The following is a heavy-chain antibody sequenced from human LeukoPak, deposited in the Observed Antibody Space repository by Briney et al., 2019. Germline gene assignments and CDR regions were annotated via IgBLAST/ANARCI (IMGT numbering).Heavy chain of an antibody. J-gene: IGHJ4*02. CDR1: GFTFSSYE. CDR2: IDSSGSTI. Sequence: PGGSLRLSCAASGFTFSSYEMNWVRQAPGKGLEWVSYIDSSGSTIHYADSVKGRFTISRDNAKNSLYLQMNSLRAEDTAVYYCARTKETATISYFDSWGQGTLVTVSS. V-gene: IGHV3-48*03. D-gene: IGHD5-24*01. CDR3: ARTKETATISYFDS.